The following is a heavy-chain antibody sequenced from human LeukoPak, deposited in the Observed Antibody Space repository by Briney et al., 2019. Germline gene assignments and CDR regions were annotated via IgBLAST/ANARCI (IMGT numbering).Heavy chain of an antibody. CDR2: INHSGST. CDR3: ARGNYDILTGYSPHWYFDV. V-gene: IGHV4-34*01. D-gene: IGHD3-9*01. J-gene: IGHJ2*01. Sequence: SETLSLTCADYGGSFSGYYWSWIRQPPGKGLEWIGEINHSGSTNYNPSLKSRVTISVDTSKNQFSLKLSSVTAADTAVYYCARGNYDILTGYSPHWYFDVWGRGTLVTVSS. CDR1: GGSFSGYY.